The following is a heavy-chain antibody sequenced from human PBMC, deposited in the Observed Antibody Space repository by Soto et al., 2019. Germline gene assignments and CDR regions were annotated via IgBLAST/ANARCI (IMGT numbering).Heavy chain of an antibody. CDR1: GYTFTIYY. D-gene: IGHD5-18*01. CDR2: INPSGGST. CDR3: TRVSSIQLFDY. J-gene: IGHJ4*02. V-gene: IGHV1-46*01. Sequence: ASVKVSCKASGYTFTIYYMHWVRQAPGQGLEWMGIINPSGGSTSYAQKFQGRVTMTRDTSTSTVYMELSSLRSEDTAVYYCTRVSSIQLFDYWGQGTLVTVSS.